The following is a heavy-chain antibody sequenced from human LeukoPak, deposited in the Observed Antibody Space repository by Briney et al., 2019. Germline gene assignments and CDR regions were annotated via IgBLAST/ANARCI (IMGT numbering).Heavy chain of an antibody. CDR2: ISYDGSNK. CDR3: ARDPWGRWLQSIDY. CDR1: GFTFSSYA. Sequence: GGSLRLSCAASGFTFSSYAMHWVRQAPGKGLEWVAVISYDGSNKYYADSVKGRFTISRDNSKNTLYLQMNSLRAEDTAVYYCARDPWGRWLQSIDYWGQGTLVTVSS. J-gene: IGHJ4*02. V-gene: IGHV3-30-3*01. D-gene: IGHD5-24*01.